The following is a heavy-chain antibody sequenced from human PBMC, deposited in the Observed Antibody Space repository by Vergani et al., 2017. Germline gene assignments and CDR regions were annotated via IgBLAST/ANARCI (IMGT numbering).Heavy chain of an antibody. J-gene: IGHJ4*02. V-gene: IGHV3-30*18. CDR3: AKDLREMATSGYLDY. CDR1: GFTFRTYG. CDR2: ISYDGTNK. Sequence: QVQLVESGGGVVQPGRSLRLSCAASGFTFRTYGTHWVRQAPGKGLEWVAVISYDGTNKYYADSVKGRFTISRDNSKNTLYLQMNSLRAEDTAVYYCAKDLREMATSGYLDYWGQGTLVTVSA. D-gene: IGHD5-24*01.